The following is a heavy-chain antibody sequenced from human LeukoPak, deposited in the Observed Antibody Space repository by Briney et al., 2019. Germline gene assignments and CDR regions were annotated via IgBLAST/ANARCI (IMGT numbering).Heavy chain of an antibody. Sequence: SVKVSYKASGGTFSSYAISWVRQAPGQGLEWMGGIIPIFGTANYAQKFQGRVTITADESTSTAYMELSSLRSEDTDVYYCARALPVLRFLEWLSFDYWGQGTLVTVSS. D-gene: IGHD3-3*01. CDR2: IIPIFGTA. CDR1: GGTFSSYA. J-gene: IGHJ4*02. V-gene: IGHV1-69*13. CDR3: ARALPVLRFLEWLSFDY.